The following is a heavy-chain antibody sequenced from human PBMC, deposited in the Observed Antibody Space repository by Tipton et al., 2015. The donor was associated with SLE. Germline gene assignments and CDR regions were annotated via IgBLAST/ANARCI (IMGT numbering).Heavy chain of an antibody. CDR3: VRRHYYGSGAWFDP. CDR2: ISPTDSDT. Sequence: VQLVQSGAEVKKPGESLKISCKGSGYSFTTYWIGWVRQMPGKGLEWMGFISPTDSDTIYSPSFQGQVTFSADKSISTAYLQWSSLEASDTAIYYCVRRHYYGSGAWFDPWGQGTLVTVSS. D-gene: IGHD3-10*01. J-gene: IGHJ5*02. CDR1: GYSFTTYW. V-gene: IGHV5-51*03.